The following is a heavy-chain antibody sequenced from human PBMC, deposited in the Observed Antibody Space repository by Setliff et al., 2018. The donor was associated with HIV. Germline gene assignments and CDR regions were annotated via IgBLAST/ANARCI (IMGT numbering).Heavy chain of an antibody. CDR2: ISFVGSNT. CDR3: AREDSSGYSFNI. CDR1: VFTFSHYT. J-gene: IGHJ3*02. D-gene: IGHD3-22*01. V-gene: IGHV3-21*01. Sequence: PSETLSLSCAASVFTFSHYTMNWVRQAPGMGLEWVSSISFVGSNTQYTDSVKRRFSISRDNAKNSLSLQMNSLGVEDTAVYYCAREDSSGYSFNIWGQGTMVTVSS.